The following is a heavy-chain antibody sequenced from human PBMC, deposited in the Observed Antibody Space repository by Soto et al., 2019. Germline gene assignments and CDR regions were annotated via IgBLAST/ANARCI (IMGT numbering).Heavy chain of an antibody. V-gene: IGHV4-4*02. D-gene: IGHD5-18*01. J-gene: IGHJ6*02. CDR3: AGWIQLQRYCYYGMDV. Sequence: QVQLQESGPGLVKPSGTLSLTCAVSGGSISSSNWWSWVRQPPGKGLEWIGEIYHSGSTNYNPSLKRRVTISVDKSKNQVSLKLSSVTAADTAVYYSAGWIQLQRYCYYGMDVWGQGTTVTVSS. CDR1: GGSISSSNW. CDR2: IYHSGST.